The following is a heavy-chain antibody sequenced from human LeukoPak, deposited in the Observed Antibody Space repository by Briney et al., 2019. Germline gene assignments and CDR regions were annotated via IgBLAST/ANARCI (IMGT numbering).Heavy chain of an antibody. V-gene: IGHV4-4*07. Sequence: SETLSLTCTVSGGSISSYYWSWIRQPAGKGLEWIGRIYTSGSTNYNPSLKSRVTMSVDTSKNQFSLKLSSVTAADTAVYYCASTMVRGAIDWFDPWGQGILVTVSS. D-gene: IGHD3-10*01. CDR1: GGSISSYY. CDR3: ASTMVRGAIDWFDP. CDR2: IYTSGST. J-gene: IGHJ5*02.